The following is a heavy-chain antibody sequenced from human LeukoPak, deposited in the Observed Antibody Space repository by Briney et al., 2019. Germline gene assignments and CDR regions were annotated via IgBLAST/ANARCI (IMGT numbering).Heavy chain of an antibody. CDR1: GGSIGSSTYY. CDR3: ARRRYSYGYDY. V-gene: IGHV4-39*01. Sequence: SETLSLTCTVSGGSIGSSTYYWGWIRQPPGKGLEWIGSIYYSGSTYYNPSLKSRVTISVDTSKNQFSLKLSSVTAADTAVYYCARRRYSYGYDYWGQGTLVTVSS. D-gene: IGHD5-18*01. CDR2: IYYSGST. J-gene: IGHJ4*02.